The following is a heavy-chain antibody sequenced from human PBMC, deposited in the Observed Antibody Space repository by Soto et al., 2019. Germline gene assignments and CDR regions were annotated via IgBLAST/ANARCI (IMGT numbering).Heavy chain of an antibody. CDR3: ASPYYYGSGSYYEIYYYYGMDV. D-gene: IGHD3-10*01. Sequence: GASVKVSCKASGYTFTSYGISWVRQAPGQGLEWMGWISAYNGNTNYAQKLQGRVTMTTDTSTSTAYMELRSLRSDDTAVYYCASPYYYGSGSYYEIYYYYGMDVWGQGTTVTVSS. CDR2: ISAYNGNT. CDR1: GYTFTSYG. V-gene: IGHV1-18*01. J-gene: IGHJ6*02.